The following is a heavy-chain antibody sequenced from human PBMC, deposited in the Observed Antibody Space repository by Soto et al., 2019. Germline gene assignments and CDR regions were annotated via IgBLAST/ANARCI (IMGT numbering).Heavy chain of an antibody. J-gene: IGHJ4*02. V-gene: IGHV3-7*03. Sequence: GESLKISCTASGFTLGNYWMAWVRQAPGKGLEWVANARQDGVDKGHADSVRDRFTIIRENARNSVFLQMNSLRAEDTAVYFCARDVGGILGYWGQGTLVTVSS. CDR3: ARDVGGILGY. CDR1: GFTLGNYW. CDR2: ARQDGVDK.